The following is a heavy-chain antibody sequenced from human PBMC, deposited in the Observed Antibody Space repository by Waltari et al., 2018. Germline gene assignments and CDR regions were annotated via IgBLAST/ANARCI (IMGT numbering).Heavy chain of an antibody. V-gene: IGHV4-34*01. CDR2: INRDGTA. CDR3: ARVGDYHGSGRFGLDV. Sequence: QAQLHQWGAGLLKPSETLSLTCAVSGGSFSGYFWSWIRQSPGKGLEWIGEINRDGTANYNPARNSRVGMSVDTIKSQISLSLSSVTAADAAVYYCARVGDYHGSGRFGLDVWGRGTRVTVSS. J-gene: IGHJ6*02. CDR1: GGSFSGYF. D-gene: IGHD3-10*01.